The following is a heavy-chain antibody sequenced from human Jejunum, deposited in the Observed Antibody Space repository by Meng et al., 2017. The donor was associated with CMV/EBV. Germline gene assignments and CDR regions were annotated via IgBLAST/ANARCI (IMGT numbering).Heavy chain of an antibody. Sequence: GFALASSGVGVGWIRQPPGKALEWLALIYGDDDKRYSPSLNTRLTITKDTFKNQVVLRMTNMDPVDTATYYCAYSYCSTGTCYSFYYWGQGTLVTVSS. J-gene: IGHJ4*02. V-gene: IGHV2-5*02. CDR1: GFALASSGVG. D-gene: IGHD2-15*01. CDR3: AYSYCSTGTCYSFYY. CDR2: IYGDDDK.